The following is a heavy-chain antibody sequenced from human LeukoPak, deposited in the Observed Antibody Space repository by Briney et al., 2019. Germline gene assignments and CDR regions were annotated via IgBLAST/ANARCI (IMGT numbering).Heavy chain of an antibody. Sequence: SETLSLTCTVSGGSISSYYWSWIRQPPGKGLEWIGYIYYSGSTNYNPSLKSRVTISVDTSKNQFSLKLSSVTAADTAVYYCARATYYYDSSGYYYEGVASDYWGQGTLVTVSS. CDR2: IYYSGST. CDR1: GGSISSYY. V-gene: IGHV4-59*01. J-gene: IGHJ4*02. CDR3: ARATYYYDSSGYYYEGVASDY. D-gene: IGHD3-22*01.